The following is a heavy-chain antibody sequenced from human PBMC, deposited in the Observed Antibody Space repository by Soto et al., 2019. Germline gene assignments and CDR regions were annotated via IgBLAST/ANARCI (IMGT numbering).Heavy chain of an antibody. CDR1: GFTFSSYG. D-gene: IGHD2-2*01. CDR2: IWYDGSNK. Sequence: EGSLRLSCAASGFTFSSYGMHWVRQAPGKGLEWVAVIWYDGSNKYYADSVKGRFTISRDNSKNTLYLQMNSLRAEDTAVYYCARAFIVVVPADYYGMDVWGQGTTVTVSS. J-gene: IGHJ6*02. V-gene: IGHV3-33*01. CDR3: ARAFIVVVPADYYGMDV.